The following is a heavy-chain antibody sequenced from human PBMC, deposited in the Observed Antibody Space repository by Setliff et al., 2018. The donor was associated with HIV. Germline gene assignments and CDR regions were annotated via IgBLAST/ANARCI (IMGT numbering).Heavy chain of an antibody. D-gene: IGHD2-2*01. V-gene: IGHV1-2*02. J-gene: IGHJ6*02. CDR2: INPNSGGT. Sequence: ASVKVSCKASGYTLTGYYMLWVRQAPGQALEWMGWINPNSGGTTYAQKFQGRVTMTRGTSISPAYMEVSRLRSDDTAVYYCARDHCSSSGCYEYTYYGMDVWGQGTTVTVS. CDR1: GYTLTGYY. CDR3: ARDHCSSSGCYEYTYYGMDV.